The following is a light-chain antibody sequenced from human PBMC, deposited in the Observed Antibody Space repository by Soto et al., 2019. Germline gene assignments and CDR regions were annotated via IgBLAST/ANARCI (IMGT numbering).Light chain of an antibody. CDR1: SSNIGSNA. Sequence: QLVLTQPPSASGTPGQRVSISCSGSSSNIGSNAVNWYQHLPGAAPKLLIYNNNQRPSGVPDRFSGSRSGTSASLAISGLQSEDEADYYCAAWDDSLNAVLFGGGTKVTVL. V-gene: IGLV1-44*01. CDR2: NNN. CDR3: AAWDDSLNAVL. J-gene: IGLJ3*02.